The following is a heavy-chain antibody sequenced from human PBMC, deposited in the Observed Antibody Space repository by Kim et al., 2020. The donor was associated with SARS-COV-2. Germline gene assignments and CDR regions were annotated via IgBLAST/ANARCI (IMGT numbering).Heavy chain of an antibody. CDR3: ARSSSWYLIDY. D-gene: IGHD6-13*01. Sequence: SETLSLTCTVSGGSISSSSYYWGWIRQPPGMGLEWIGSIYYSGSTYYNPSLKSRVTISVDTSKNQFPLKLSSVTAADTAVYYCARSSSWYLIDYWGQGTLVTVSS. CDR1: GGSISSSSYY. CDR2: IYYSGST. J-gene: IGHJ4*02. V-gene: IGHV4-39*01.